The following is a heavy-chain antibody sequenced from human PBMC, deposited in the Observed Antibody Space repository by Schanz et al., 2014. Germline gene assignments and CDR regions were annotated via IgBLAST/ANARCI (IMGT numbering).Heavy chain of an antibody. CDR2: INPNSGGT. V-gene: IGHV1-2*06. CDR1: AYTFTGYY. J-gene: IGHJ6*02. D-gene: IGHD6-13*01. Sequence: QVQLVQSGAEVKEPGASVKVSCKASAYTFTGYYLHWVRQAPGQGLEWMGRINPNSGGTNYAENFQGRVTMTRDTSTRTVYLELSRLTSDDTALSYCARDGHSSIWDSYYFYGLDVWGQGTTVTVSS. CDR3: ARDGHSSIWDSYYFYGLDV.